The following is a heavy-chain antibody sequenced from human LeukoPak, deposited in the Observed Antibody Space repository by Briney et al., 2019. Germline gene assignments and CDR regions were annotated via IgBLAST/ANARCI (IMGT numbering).Heavy chain of an antibody. V-gene: IGHV4-59*01. J-gene: IGHJ6*02. CDR3: AAVGATRYYYYGMDV. CDR2: ISSGGST. CDR1: GGSISSYY. Sequence: SETLSLTCTVSGGSISSYYWNWFRQPPGQGLEWIGYISSGGSTNYNPSLKSRVTISVDTSKNQSSLNLGSVTAADTAVYYCAAVGATRYYYYGMDVWGQGTTVTASS. D-gene: IGHD1-26*01.